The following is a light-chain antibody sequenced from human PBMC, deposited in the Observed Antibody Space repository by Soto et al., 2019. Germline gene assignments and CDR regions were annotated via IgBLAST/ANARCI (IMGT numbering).Light chain of an antibody. CDR3: QQYYSYPRT. Sequence: DIQMAQSPSTLSASVGDRVTITCRASQSISSWLAWYHQKPGKAPKLLIYDASSLESGVPSRFSGSGSGTDFTLTISCLQSEDFATYYCQQYYSYPRTFGQGTKVDI. CDR1: QSISSW. J-gene: IGKJ1*01. V-gene: IGKV1-5*01. CDR2: DAS.